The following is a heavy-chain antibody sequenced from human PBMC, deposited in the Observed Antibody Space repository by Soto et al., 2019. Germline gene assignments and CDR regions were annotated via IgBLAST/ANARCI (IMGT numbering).Heavy chain of an antibody. CDR1: GGSINSYY. CDR2: ISHSGNT. D-gene: IGHD6-6*01. Sequence: QVQLQESGPGLVKPSETLSLTCSVSGGSINSYYWDWIRQPPGKGLEWIGWISHSGNTYYSPSLYSRVTISLDTSKNQFYLKLSSVTAADTAVYYCVRHRRFEYRNSARSWYFDLWGRGTLVTVYS. V-gene: IGHV4-59*01. CDR3: VRHRRFEYRNSARSWYFDL. J-gene: IGHJ2*01.